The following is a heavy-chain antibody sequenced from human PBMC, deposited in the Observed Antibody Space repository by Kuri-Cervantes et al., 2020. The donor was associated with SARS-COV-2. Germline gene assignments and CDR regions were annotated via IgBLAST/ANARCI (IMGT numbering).Heavy chain of an antibody. CDR3: ARVGPLRYSSSWEHDY. V-gene: IGHV1-2*02. CDR2: INPNSGGT. Sequence: AAVKVSCKASGHTFTGYYMHWVRQPPGQGLEWMGWINPNSGGTNYAQKFQGRVTMTRDTSISTAYMELSRMRSDDTAVYYCARVGPLRYSSSWEHDYWGQGTLVTVSS. J-gene: IGHJ4*02. D-gene: IGHD6-13*01. CDR1: GHTFTGYY.